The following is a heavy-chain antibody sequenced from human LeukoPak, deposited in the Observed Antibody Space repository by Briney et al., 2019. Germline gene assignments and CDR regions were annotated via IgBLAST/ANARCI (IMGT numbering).Heavy chain of an antibody. D-gene: IGHD4-17*01. CDR2: VDHDGSGT. V-gene: IGHV3-74*01. CDR1: GFTFTDYW. J-gene: IGHJ4*02. CDR3: ATDLG. Sequence: GGSLRLSCAASGFTFTDYWMHRVRQAPGKGLVWVSRVDHDGSGTAYADSVTGRFTISRDNAKNTVYLQMNSLRADDTAVYYCATDLGWGQGTLVTVSS.